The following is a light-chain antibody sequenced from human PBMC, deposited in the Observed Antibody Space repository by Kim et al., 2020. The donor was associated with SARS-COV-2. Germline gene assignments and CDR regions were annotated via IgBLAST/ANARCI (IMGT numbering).Light chain of an antibody. V-gene: IGLV1-44*01. CDR2: GDD. CDR1: DSNIGSNT. J-gene: IGLJ2*01. CDR3: STWDDRLNGLV. Sequence: QSVLTQPPSASGTPGQRVTISCSGSDSNIGSNTVDWYQQLPGTAPKLLIHGDDRRPSGVPDRFSGFNSGTSSASLAISGLQAEDEGDYFCSTWDDRLNGLVFGGGTKLTVL.